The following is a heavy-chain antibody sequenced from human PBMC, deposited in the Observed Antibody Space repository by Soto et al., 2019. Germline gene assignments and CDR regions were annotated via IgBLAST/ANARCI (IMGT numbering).Heavy chain of an antibody. CDR3: ARAAGSPYYMDV. V-gene: IGHV4-34*01. J-gene: IGHJ6*03. CDR2: INHRGST. CDR1: GGSFSGYH. Sequence: QVQLQQWGAGLLKPSETLSLTCDVYGGSFSGYHWNWIRQSPGKGLEWIGDINHRGSTNYNPSLRSRVTISVDTSKEQFSLRLTSVTAADTAVYYCARAAGSPYYMDVWGKGTTVTVSS.